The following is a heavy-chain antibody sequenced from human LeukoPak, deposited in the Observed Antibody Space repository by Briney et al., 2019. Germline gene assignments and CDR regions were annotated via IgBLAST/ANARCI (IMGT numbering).Heavy chain of an antibody. J-gene: IGHJ3*02. V-gene: IGHV4-31*03. D-gene: IGHD5-12*01. Sequence: KPSETLSLTCTVSGGSISSGGYYWSWIRQHPGKGLEWIGYIYYSGSTYYNPSLKSRVTISVDTSKNQFSLKLSSVTAADTAVYYCARERIDSGYDFDAFDIWGQGTMVTVSS. CDR1: GGSISSGGYY. CDR2: IYYSGST. CDR3: ARERIDSGYDFDAFDI.